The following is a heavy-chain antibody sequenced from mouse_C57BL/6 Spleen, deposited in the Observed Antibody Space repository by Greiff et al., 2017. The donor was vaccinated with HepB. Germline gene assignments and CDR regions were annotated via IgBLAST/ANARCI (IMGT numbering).Heavy chain of an antibody. CDR1: GYSITSGYY. J-gene: IGHJ2*01. Sequence: EVQLVESGPGLVKPSQSLSLTCSVTGYSITSGYYWNWIRRFPGNKLEWMGYISYDGSNNYNPSLKNRISITRDTSKNQFFLKLNSVTTEDTATYYCTAHFDYWGQGTTLTVSS. V-gene: IGHV3-6*01. CDR3: TAHFDY. CDR2: ISYDGSN. D-gene: IGHD1-3*01.